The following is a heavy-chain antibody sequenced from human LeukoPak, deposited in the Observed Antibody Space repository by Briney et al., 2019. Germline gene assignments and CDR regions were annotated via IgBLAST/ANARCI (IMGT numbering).Heavy chain of an antibody. Sequence: GGSLRLSCVVSGFTFSSYAMSWVRQAPGKGLEWVSAISGSGGSTYYADSVKGRFTISRDNSKNTLYLQMNSLRAEDTAVYYCAKDSSSWYPGTDYWGQGTLVTVSS. CDR3: AKDSSSWYPGTDY. CDR1: GFTFSSYA. V-gene: IGHV3-23*01. CDR2: ISGSGGST. D-gene: IGHD6-13*01. J-gene: IGHJ4*02.